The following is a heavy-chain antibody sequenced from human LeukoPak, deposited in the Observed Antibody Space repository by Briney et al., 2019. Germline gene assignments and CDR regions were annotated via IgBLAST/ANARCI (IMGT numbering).Heavy chain of an antibody. V-gene: IGHV1-2*02. CDR1: GYTFTGYY. CDR3: ARVLRASVWDNSGHPDY. J-gene: IGHJ4*02. Sequence: GGSVKDSCMASGYTFTGYYMHWVRQAPGQGVEWMGWINPNSGGKNDAQKYQGRVTMIRDTSISTAYIELSGLRSDDTAVYYWARVLRASVWDNSGHPDYWGQGALVTVSS. D-gene: IGHD3-22*01. CDR2: INPNSGGK.